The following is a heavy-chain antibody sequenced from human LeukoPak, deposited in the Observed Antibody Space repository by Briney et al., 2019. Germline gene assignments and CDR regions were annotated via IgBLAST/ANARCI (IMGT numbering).Heavy chain of an antibody. CDR3: ARDGTAAGLYFDL. D-gene: IGHD6-13*01. CDR2: IRQDGGEK. CDR1: GFTFTDYW. Sequence: PGGSLRLSCTVSGFTFTDYWMNWVHQAPGKGLEWVASIRQDGGEKTYVDSVRGRFTISRDNTKNSLYLQMSSLRAEDTAVYYCARDGTAAGLYFDLWGQGTLVTVSS. J-gene: IGHJ4*01. V-gene: IGHV3-7*01.